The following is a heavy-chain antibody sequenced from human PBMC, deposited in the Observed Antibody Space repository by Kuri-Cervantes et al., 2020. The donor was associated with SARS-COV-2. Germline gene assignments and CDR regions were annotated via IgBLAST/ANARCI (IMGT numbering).Heavy chain of an antibody. Sequence: GESLKISCAASSFTFRSYAMTWVRQAPGKGLEWVSVISGSGETIHYADSVQGRFTISRDNSKKMLYLQMKSLRAEDTATYYCALEIMSFFGMDIWGQGTTVTVSS. CDR2: ISGSGETI. D-gene: IGHD2-8*01. CDR3: ALEIMSFFGMDI. CDR1: SFTFRSYA. J-gene: IGHJ6*02. V-gene: IGHV3-23*01.